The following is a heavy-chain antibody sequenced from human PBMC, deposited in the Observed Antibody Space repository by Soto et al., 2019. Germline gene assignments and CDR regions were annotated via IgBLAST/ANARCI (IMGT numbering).Heavy chain of an antibody. CDR3: ARHGYSYGGGYFDY. V-gene: IGHV3-66*04. D-gene: IGHD5-18*01. CDR2: IYSGGSA. CDR1: GFTVSSNY. J-gene: IGHJ4*02. Sequence: EVQLVESGGGLVQPGGSLRLSCAASGFTVSSNYMSWVRQAPGKGLEWVSVIYSGGSAYYADSVKGRFTISRDNSKNTLYLQMNRLIAEHTAVSYCARHGYSYGGGYFDYWGQGTLVTVSS.